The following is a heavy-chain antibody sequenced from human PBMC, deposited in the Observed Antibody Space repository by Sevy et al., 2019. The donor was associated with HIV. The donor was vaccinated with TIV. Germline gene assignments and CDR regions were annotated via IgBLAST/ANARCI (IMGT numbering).Heavy chain of an antibody. CDR1: GFTFSSYA. Sequence: GGSLRLSCAASGFTFSSYAMSWVRQAPGKGLEWVSAISGSGGSTYYADSVKGRFTISRDNSKNTLYLQMNSLRAEDTAVYYSAKRGVPGWVQLQFDYWGQGTLATVSS. J-gene: IGHJ4*02. CDR3: AKRGVPGWVQLQFDY. CDR2: ISGSGGST. V-gene: IGHV3-23*01. D-gene: IGHD5-12*01.